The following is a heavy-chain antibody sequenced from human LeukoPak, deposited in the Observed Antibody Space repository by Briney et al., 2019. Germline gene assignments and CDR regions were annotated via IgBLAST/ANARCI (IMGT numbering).Heavy chain of an antibody. D-gene: IGHD6-19*01. CDR2: ISGSGGST. CDR1: GYTFSSYA. CDR3: TKVQSRVAGPFDY. V-gene: IGHV3-23*01. Sequence: GGSLRLSCAASGYTFSSYAMSWVRQAPGEGLAWVSVISGSGGSTYYADSVKGRFTMSRDNSKNTLYLKMNSLRAEDTAVYYCTKVQSRVAGPFDYWGQGTLVTVSS. J-gene: IGHJ4*02.